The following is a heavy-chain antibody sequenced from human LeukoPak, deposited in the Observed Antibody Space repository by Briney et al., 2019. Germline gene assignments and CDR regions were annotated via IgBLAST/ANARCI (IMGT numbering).Heavy chain of an antibody. CDR2: IYYSGST. J-gene: IGHJ4*02. D-gene: IGHD3-22*01. CDR3: ATHYDSSGSPFDY. Sequence: SEPLSLTCTVSGGSISSYYWSWIRQPPGNRLHWIGYIYYSGSTNYNPSLKSRVTISVDTSKNQFSLKLSSVTAADTAVYYCATHYDSSGSPFDYWGQGTLVTVSS. CDR1: GGSISSYY. V-gene: IGHV4-59*08.